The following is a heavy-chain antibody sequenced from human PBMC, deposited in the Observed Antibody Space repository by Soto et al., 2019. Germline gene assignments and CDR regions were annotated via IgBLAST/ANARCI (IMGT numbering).Heavy chain of an antibody. CDR2: IYHSGST. V-gene: IGHV4-4*02. CDR3: ARDKRVVSSGWHYFDY. D-gene: IGHD6-19*01. Sequence: PSETLSLTCAVSGGSISSSNWWSWVRQPPGKGLEWIGEIYHSGSTNYNPSLKSRVTISVDKSKNQFSLKLSSVTAADTAVYYCARDKRVVSSGWHYFDYWGQGTLVTVSS. CDR1: GGSISSSNW. J-gene: IGHJ4*02.